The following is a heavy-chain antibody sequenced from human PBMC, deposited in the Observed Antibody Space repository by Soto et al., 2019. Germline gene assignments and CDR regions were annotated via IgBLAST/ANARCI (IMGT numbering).Heavy chain of an antibody. D-gene: IGHD2-21*02. CDR2: IYYSGST. CDR3: ARHGWGGDSFLFDY. CDR1: GGSISSSSYY. V-gene: IGHV4-39*01. Sequence: QLQLQESGPGLVKPSETLSLTCTVSGGSISSSSYYWGWIRQPPGKGLEWIGSIYYSGSTYYNPSLKSRVTISVDTSKNQFSLKLSSVTAADTAVYYCARHGWGGDSFLFDYWGQGTLVTVSS. J-gene: IGHJ4*02.